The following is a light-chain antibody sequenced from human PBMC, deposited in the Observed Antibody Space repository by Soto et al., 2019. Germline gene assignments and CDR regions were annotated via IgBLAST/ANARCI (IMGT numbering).Light chain of an antibody. CDR3: MQGTHWPIT. V-gene: IGKV2-30*01. CDR1: QGFVYSDGNTY. J-gene: IGKJ5*01. Sequence: VMTQSPRDMPVTPCEPASIACSCCQGFVYSDGNTYLNWFQQRPGQSPRRLIYKVSNRDSGVPARFSGSGSGTDFTLTISRVEAEEVGVYYGMQGTHWPITFGQGTRVDIK. CDR2: KVS.